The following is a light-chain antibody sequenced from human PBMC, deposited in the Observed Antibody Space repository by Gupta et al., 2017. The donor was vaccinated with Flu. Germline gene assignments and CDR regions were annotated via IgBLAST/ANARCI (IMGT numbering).Light chain of an antibody. J-gene: IGKJ1*01. CDR1: QSISSY. CDR3: QQSYSTPPWT. CDR2: AAS. Sequence: DIQMTASTSSLSASVRDRVTITCRASQSISSYLNWYQQKPGKAPKLLIYAASSLQSGVPSRFSGSGSGTDFTLTISSLQPEDFATYDCQQSYSTPPWTFGQGTKVEIK. V-gene: IGKV1-39*01.